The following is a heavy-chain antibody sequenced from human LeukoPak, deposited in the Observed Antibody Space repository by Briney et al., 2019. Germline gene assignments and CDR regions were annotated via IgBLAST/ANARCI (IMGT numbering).Heavy chain of an antibody. CDR3: ARDPRRFYSDYYDSSGYYYHYYFDY. J-gene: IGHJ4*02. D-gene: IGHD3-22*01. V-gene: IGHV1-69*13. Sequence: SVKVSCKASGGTFSSYAISWVRQAPGQGLEWMGGIIPIFGTANYAQKFQGRVTITADESTSTAYMELSSLRSEDTAVYYCARDPRRFYSDYYDSSGYYYHYYFDYWGQGTLVTVSS. CDR2: IIPIFGTA. CDR1: GGTFSSYA.